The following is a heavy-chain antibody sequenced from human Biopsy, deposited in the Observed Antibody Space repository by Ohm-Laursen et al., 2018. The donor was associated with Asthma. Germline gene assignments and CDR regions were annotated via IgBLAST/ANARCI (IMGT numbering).Heavy chain of an antibody. V-gene: IGHV3-7*01. CDR3: ARTFHFWSPYHAEHYQL. D-gene: IGHD3-3*01. J-gene: IGHJ1*01. CDR1: GFTVSTNG. Sequence: SLRLSCAASGFTVSTNGMSWVRQVPGQGLEWVANIKHDGSEKNHVDSLKGRFTISRDNAKNLLFLQMNSLRAEDTAVYYCARTFHFWSPYHAEHYQLWGQGTLVTVSS. CDR2: IKHDGSEK.